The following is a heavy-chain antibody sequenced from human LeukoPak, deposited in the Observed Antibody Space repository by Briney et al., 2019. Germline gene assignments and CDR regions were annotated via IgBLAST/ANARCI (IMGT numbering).Heavy chain of an antibody. D-gene: IGHD3-22*01. J-gene: IGHJ5*02. V-gene: IGHV4-59*01. Sequence: SETLSLTCAVYGGSFSGYYWSWIRQPPGKGLEWIGYIYYSGSTNYNPSLKSRVTISVDTSKNQFSLKLSSVTAADTAVYYCARGRDYYDSSGYILGWFDPWGQGTLVTVSS. CDR2: IYYSGST. CDR3: ARGRDYYDSSGYILGWFDP. CDR1: GGSFSGYY.